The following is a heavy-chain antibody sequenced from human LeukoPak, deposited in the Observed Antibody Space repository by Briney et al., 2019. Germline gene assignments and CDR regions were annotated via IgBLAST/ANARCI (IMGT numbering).Heavy chain of an antibody. D-gene: IGHD3-22*01. J-gene: IGHJ3*02. CDR2: IYYSGGT. Sequence: SETLSLICTLSGGSISSYYWNWIRQPPGKGLEWIGYIYYSGGTNYNPSLKSRNTISLNTFKNQFSLKLSSVTAADTAVYYCAGASLYYDSSGQRTFDIWGQGIMVTVSS. CDR1: GGSISSYY. V-gene: IGHV4-59*01. CDR3: AGASLYYDSSGQRTFDI.